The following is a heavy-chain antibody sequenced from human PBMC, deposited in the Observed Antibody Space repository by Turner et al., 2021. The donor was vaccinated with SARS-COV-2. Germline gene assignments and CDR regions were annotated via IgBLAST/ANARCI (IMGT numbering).Heavy chain of an antibody. Sequence: QVQLQESGPGLVKPSETLSLTCSVLGGSISSYYWSWIRQPPGKGLAWIAYIYYSGSTNYNPSLKSRVTISVDTSKDQFSLKLSSVTAAATAVYYCARDGCSSGSCYPDDYYGMDVWGQGTTVTVSS. CDR2: IYYSGST. D-gene: IGHD2-15*01. CDR1: GGSISSYY. V-gene: IGHV4-59*01. CDR3: ARDGCSSGSCYPDDYYGMDV. J-gene: IGHJ6*02.